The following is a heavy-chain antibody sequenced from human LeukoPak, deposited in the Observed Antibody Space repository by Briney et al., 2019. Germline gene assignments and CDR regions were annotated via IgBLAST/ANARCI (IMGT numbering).Heavy chain of an antibody. J-gene: IGHJ5*02. D-gene: IGHD1-26*01. V-gene: IGHV4-39*07. CDR3: ARMGGGSYPNWFDP. CDR1: GGSISSSSYY. CDR2: IYYSGST. Sequence: SETLSLTCTVSGGSISSSSYYWGWIRQPPGKGLEWIGSIYYSGSTYYNPSLKSRVTISVDTSKNQFSLKLSSVTAADPAVYYCARMGGGSYPNWFDPWGQGTLVTVSS.